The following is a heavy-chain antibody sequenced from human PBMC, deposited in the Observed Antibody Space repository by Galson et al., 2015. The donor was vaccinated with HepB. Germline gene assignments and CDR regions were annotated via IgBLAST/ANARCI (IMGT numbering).Heavy chain of an antibody. CDR1: GFTFSSYS. CDR2: ISSSSSYI. D-gene: IGHD3-10*01. V-gene: IGHV3-21*04. J-gene: IGHJ4*02. Sequence: SLRLSCAASGFTFSSYSMNWVRQAPGKGLEWVSSISSSSSYIYYADSVKGRFTISRDNAKNSRYLQMNSLSAEDTAVYYCVGSMVRGIYRGGIFDYWGQGTLVTVSS. CDR3: VGSMVRGIYRGGIFDY.